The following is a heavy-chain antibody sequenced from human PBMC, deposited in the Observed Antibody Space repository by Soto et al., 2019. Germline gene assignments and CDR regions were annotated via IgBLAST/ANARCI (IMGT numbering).Heavy chain of an antibody. V-gene: IGHV4-59*08. CDR3: ARRPLGVVVPFDY. CDR2: IYYSGST. D-gene: IGHD3-22*01. J-gene: IGHJ4*02. CDR1: GGSISGYY. Sequence: QVQLQESGPGLVKPSETLSLTCTVSGGSISGYYWSWIRQPPGKGLEWIGYIYYSGSTNYNPSLKSQLTISVDTTKNQFSLKLSSVTAADTAMYYCARRPLGVVVPFDYWGQGTLVTVSS.